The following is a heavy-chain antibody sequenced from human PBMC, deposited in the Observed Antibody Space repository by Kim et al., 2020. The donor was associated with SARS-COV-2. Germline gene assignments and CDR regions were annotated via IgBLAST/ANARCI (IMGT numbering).Heavy chain of an antibody. CDR3: AKSRIMDTESVGHFDS. D-gene: IGHD2-8*01. V-gene: IGHV3-23*01. Sequence: GGSLRLSCAASGFTFSIYAMHWVRQTPGKGLEWVSVIRGDGSNTFYAESFKGRFTISRDDSTNILYLQMNNLRAEDTAVYYCAKSRIMDTESVGHFDSWGHGTLVIVSS. CDR1: GFTFSIYA. J-gene: IGHJ4*01. CDR2: IRGDGSNT.